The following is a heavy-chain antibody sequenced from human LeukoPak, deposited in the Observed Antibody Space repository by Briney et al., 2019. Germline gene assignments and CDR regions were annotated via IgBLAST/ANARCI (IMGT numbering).Heavy chain of an antibody. D-gene: IGHD3-22*01. CDR2: ISAYNGNT. Sequence: ASVKVSCKASGYTFTSYGISWVRQAPGQGLEWMGWISAYNGNTNYAQKLQGRVTMTTDTSTSTAYMELRSLRSEDTAVYYCARATYYYDSSGYFNWFDPWGQGTLVTVSS. V-gene: IGHV1-18*01. J-gene: IGHJ5*02. CDR3: ARATYYYDSSGYFNWFDP. CDR1: GYTFTSYG.